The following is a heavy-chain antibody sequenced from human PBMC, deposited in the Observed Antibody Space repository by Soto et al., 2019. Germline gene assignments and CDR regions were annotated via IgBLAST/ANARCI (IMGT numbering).Heavy chain of an antibody. CDR3: ARLEDIVVVPAATDYYYYGMDV. CDR2: ISSSSSDI. Sequence: PGGSLRLSCAASGFTFSSYSMNWVRQAPGKGLEWVSAISSSSSDIYYADSVKGRFTISRENAKNSLYLQMNSLRAEDTAVYYCARLEDIVVVPAATDYYYYGMDVWG. CDR1: GFTFSSYS. V-gene: IGHV3-21*01. J-gene: IGHJ6*02. D-gene: IGHD2-2*01.